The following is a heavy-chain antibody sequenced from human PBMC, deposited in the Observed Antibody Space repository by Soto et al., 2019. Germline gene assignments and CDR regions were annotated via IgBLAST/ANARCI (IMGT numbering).Heavy chain of an antibody. V-gene: IGHV3-30-3*01. CDR3: ARDDEDGSYCDLGY. CDR1: EFTFSHYI. D-gene: IGHD3-10*01. Sequence: QVQLVESGGGVVQPGTSLRLSCAASEFTFSHYIMHWVRQAPGKGLEWVAMILHDGNNKYYADSVKGRFTISRDNSKNTLYLQMNSLRTEDTAMYYCARDDEDGSYCDLGYWGQGTLVTVSS. J-gene: IGHJ4*02. CDR2: ILHDGNNK.